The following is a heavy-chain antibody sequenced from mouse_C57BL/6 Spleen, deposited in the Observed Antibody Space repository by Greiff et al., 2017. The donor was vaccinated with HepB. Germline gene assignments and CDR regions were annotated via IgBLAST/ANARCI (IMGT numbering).Heavy chain of an antibody. J-gene: IGHJ1*03. CDR2: IYPGNSDT. Sequence: EVQLKQSGTVLARPGASVKMSCKTSGYTFTSYWMHWVKQRPGQGLEWIGAIYPGNSDTSYNQKFKGKAKLTAVTSASTAYMELSSLTNEDSAVYYCTRSDYYGSSPHWYFDVWGTGTTVTVSS. D-gene: IGHD1-1*01. CDR1: GYTFTSYW. CDR3: TRSDYYGSSPHWYFDV. V-gene: IGHV1-5*01.